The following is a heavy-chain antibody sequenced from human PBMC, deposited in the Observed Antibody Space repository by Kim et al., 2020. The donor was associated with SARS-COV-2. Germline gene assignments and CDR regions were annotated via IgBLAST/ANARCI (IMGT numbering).Heavy chain of an antibody. Sequence: SPKSRVTISVDTSKNQFSLKLSSVTAADTAVDYCAREGGSSSRYYYGMDVWGQGTTVTVSS. D-gene: IGHD6-13*01. CDR3: AREGGSSSRYYYGMDV. J-gene: IGHJ6*02. V-gene: IGHV4-59*01.